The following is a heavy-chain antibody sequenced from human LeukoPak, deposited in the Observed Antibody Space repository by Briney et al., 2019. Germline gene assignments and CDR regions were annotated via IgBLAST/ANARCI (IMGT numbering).Heavy chain of an antibody. D-gene: IGHD3-9*01. Sequence: GGSLRLSCAASGFTFSSYAMSWVRQAPGKGLEWVAVISYDGSNKYYADSVKGRFTISRDNSKNTLYLQMNSLRAEDTAVYYCAKGGYDILTGEDWFDPWGQGTLVTVSS. CDR1: GFTFSSYA. CDR3: AKGGYDILTGEDWFDP. J-gene: IGHJ5*02. V-gene: IGHV3-30*18. CDR2: ISYDGSNK.